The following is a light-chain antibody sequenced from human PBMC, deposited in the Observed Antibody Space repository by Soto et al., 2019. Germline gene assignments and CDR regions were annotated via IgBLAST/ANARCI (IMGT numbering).Light chain of an antibody. Sequence: DIVLTQSPATLSLSPGETATLSCRASQNADKYLAWYQHKHGHAPRLLIYDASKKATGIPARFSGSGYGTDFTLTISSLEPDYFAVYYCQQRTNWPMYTFGQGTRLEIK. J-gene: IGKJ2*01. CDR3: QQRTNWPMYT. CDR2: DAS. V-gene: IGKV3-11*01. CDR1: QNADKY.